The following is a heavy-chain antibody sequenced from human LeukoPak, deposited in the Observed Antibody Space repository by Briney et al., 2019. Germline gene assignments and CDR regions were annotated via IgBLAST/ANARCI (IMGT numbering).Heavy chain of an antibody. J-gene: IGHJ4*02. CDR2: ISIDGNNP. CDR1: GFTFSTSA. D-gene: IGHD2-21*02. CDR3: ARVPQPLLSKVDF. Sequence: GKSLRLSCAASGFTFSTSAVHWIRQAPGRGLEWVAVISIDGNNPYYADTVKGRFTISVDKSITTAYLQWSSLKTSDTAMYFCARVPQPLLSKVDFWGQGTLVTVSS. V-gene: IGHV3-30*07.